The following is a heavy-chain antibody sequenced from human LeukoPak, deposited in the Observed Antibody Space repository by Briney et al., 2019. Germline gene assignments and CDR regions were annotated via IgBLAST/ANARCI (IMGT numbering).Heavy chain of an antibody. Sequence: ASVKVSCKASGYTFTSYDINWVRQATGQGLEWMGWMNPNSGNTGYAQKFQGGVTMTRNTSISTAYMELSSLRSEDTAVYYCANTYYYDGSGYPSPIWGQGTLVTVSS. V-gene: IGHV1-8*01. CDR1: GYTFTSYD. CDR3: ANTYYYDGSGYPSPI. D-gene: IGHD3-22*01. J-gene: IGHJ4*02. CDR2: MNPNSGNT.